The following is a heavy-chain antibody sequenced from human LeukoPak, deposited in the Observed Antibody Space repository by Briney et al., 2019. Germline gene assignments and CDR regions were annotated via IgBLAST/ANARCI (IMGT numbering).Heavy chain of an antibody. V-gene: IGHV3-30-3*01. CDR3: ARDYDFWNDAFDI. CDR2: ISYDGSNK. CDR1: GFTFSSHA. D-gene: IGHD3-3*01. Sequence: PGGSLRLSCAASGFTFSSHAMHWVRQAPGKGLEWVAVISYDGSNKYYADSVKGRFTISRDNSKNTLYLQMNSLRAEDTAVYYCARDYDFWNDAFDIWGQGTMVTVSS. J-gene: IGHJ3*02.